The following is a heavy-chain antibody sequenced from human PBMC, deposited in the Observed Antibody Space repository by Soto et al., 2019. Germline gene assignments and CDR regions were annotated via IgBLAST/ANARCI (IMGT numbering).Heavy chain of an antibody. Sequence: QVKLVQSGTEVKQPGASMKVSCKASGYSFATSGISWVRQAPGQGLEWMGWISAYNGNTNYDQKLQDRVTMTTDTSTSTAYLELRNLRSDDTGVYYCARAGQYYDSSGYANWGQGTLVTVSS. CDR3: ARAGQYYDSSGYAN. CDR1: GYSFATSG. V-gene: IGHV1-18*01. CDR2: ISAYNGNT. D-gene: IGHD3-22*01. J-gene: IGHJ4*02.